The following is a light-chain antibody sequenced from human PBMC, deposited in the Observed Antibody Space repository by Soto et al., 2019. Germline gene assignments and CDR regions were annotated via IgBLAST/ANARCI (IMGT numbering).Light chain of an antibody. V-gene: IGKV1-39*01. J-gene: IGKJ1*01. Sequence: DIQMTQSPSSLSASVGDRVTISCRASQTITTYLNWYQQKPGKAPKLLIYAASSLHSGVPSRFSGSGSGTDFTLTISSLLPEDFAAYYCQQTYSALWTFGQGTKLEIK. CDR1: QTITTY. CDR2: AAS. CDR3: QQTYSALWT.